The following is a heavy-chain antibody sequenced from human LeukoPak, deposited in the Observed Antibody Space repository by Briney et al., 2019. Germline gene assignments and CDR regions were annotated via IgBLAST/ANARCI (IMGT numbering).Heavy chain of an antibody. D-gene: IGHD5-12*01. CDR2: IRSKANSYAT. CDR3: AKDSYAYSSYDGDAFDI. J-gene: IGHJ3*02. V-gene: IGHV3-73*01. CDR1: GFTFSGSA. Sequence: GGSLKLSCAASGFTFSGSAMHWVRQASGKGLEWVGRIRSKANSYATAYAASVKGRFTISRDNSKNTLYLQMNSLRAEDTAVYYCAKDSYAYSSYDGDAFDIWGQGTMVTVSS.